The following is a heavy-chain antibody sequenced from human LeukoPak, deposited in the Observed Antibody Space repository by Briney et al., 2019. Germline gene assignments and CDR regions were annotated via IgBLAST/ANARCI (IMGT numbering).Heavy chain of an antibody. J-gene: IGHJ4*02. CDR3: ARTGETFFDY. D-gene: IGHD1-1*01. CDR2: IYYSGST. CDR1: GGSISSYY. Sequence: KPSETLSLTCTVSGGSISSYYWSWIRQPPGKGLEWIGYIYYSGSTNYKPSLKSRVTISIDTSKSQFSLRLNSVTAADTAVYYCARTGETFFDYWGQGTLVTVSS. V-gene: IGHV4-59*12.